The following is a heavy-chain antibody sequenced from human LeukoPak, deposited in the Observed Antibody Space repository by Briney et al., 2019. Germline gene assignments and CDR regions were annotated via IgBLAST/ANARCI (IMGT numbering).Heavy chain of an antibody. J-gene: IGHJ5*02. CDR3: ARDWGAQLWSDNWFDP. CDR1: GGSISSYH. Sequence: SETLSLTCTVSGGSISSYHWSWIRQPAGKGLEWIGRIYTSGSTNYNPSLKSRVTTSVDTSKNQFSLKLSSVTAADTAVYYCARDWGAQLWSDNWFDPWGQGTLVTVSS. V-gene: IGHV4-4*07. CDR2: IYTSGST. D-gene: IGHD5-18*01.